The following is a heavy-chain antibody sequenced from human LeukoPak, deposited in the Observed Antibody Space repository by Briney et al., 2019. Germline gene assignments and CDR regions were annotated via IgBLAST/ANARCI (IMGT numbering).Heavy chain of an antibody. CDR1: GFTFSYYW. CDR3: AELGITMIGGV. V-gene: IGHV3-7*01. Sequence: GGSLRLSCAASGFTFSYYWMSWVRQAPGKGLEWVANMNQDGSEKYYVDSVKGRFTISRDNAKNSLYLQMNSLRAEDTAVYYCAELGITMIGGVWGKGTTVTISS. D-gene: IGHD3-10*02. CDR2: MNQDGSEK. J-gene: IGHJ6*04.